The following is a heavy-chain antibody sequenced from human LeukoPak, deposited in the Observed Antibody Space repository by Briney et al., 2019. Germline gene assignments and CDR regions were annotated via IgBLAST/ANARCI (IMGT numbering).Heavy chain of an antibody. J-gene: IGHJ4*02. CDR3: ARAVRGSGSLKHKHFDY. CDR1: GGTFSSYT. CDR2: IIPILGIA. V-gene: IGHV1-69*02. Sequence: SSVKVSCKASGGTFSSYTISWVRQAPGQGLEWMGRIIPILGIANYAQKFQGRVTITADKSTSTAYMELSSLRSEDTAVYYCARAVRGSGSLKHKHFDYWGQGTLVTLSS. D-gene: IGHD3-10*01.